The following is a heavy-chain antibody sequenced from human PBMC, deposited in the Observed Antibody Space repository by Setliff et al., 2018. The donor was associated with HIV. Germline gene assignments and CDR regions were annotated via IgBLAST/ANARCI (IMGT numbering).Heavy chain of an antibody. Sequence: SETLSLTCTVSGASITRGTHYCNWIRQPAGKGLQWMGRIYTSGRGSYTYNPSLKSRATISVDTSKDQFSLKLNSVTAADTAVYYCARDQGYSTSFAFDVGGPGTMVTVSS. CDR2: IYTSGRGSY. D-gene: IGHD6-13*01. CDR3: ARDQGYSTSFAFDV. J-gene: IGHJ3*01. V-gene: IGHV4-61*02. CDR1: GASITRGTHY.